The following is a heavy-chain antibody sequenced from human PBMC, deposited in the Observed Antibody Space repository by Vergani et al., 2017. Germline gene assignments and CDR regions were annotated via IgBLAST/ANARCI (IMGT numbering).Heavy chain of an antibody. V-gene: IGHV4-61*02. CDR1: GGSISSGCYY. CDR3: ARGRILTGYLYV. D-gene: IGHD3-9*01. J-gene: IGHJ6*02. Sequence: QVQLQESGPGLVKPSQTLSLTCTVSGGSISSGCYYWSWIRPPAGKGLEWIGGIYTSGSTNYNPSLKSRVTISVHTSKNQFSLKLSSVTAADTAVYYCARGRILTGYLYVWGQGTTVTVSS. CDR2: IYTSGST.